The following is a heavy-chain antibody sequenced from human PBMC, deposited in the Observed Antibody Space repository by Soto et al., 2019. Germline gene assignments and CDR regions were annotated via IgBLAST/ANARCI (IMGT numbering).Heavy chain of an antibody. V-gene: IGHV4-39*01. CDR1: GDSINSNSHY. CDR2: VFHSGST. D-gene: IGHD1-7*01. CDR3: ARLFNRNYYIDY. J-gene: IGHJ4*01. Sequence: SETLSLTCTVSGDSINSNSHYWGWIRQPPGKGLEWIGSVFHSGSTKYNASLKSRVTISVDTSKDQFSLRLSSVTVADTAVYYCARLFNRNYYIDYCGHGALVTVSS.